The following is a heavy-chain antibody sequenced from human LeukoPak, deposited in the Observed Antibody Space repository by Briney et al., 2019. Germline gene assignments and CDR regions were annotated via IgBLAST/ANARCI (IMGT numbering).Heavy chain of an antibody. D-gene: IGHD3-10*01. CDR2: IYPADSDT. J-gene: IGHJ4*02. Sequence: GESLKISCKGSGYSFSTYWNGWVRQMPGKGLEWMGIIYPADSDTRCSPSFQGQVTISADKSITTAYLQWSSLKASDTAMYYCARRGGSGGSFDYWGQGTLVTVSS. CDR1: GYSFSTYW. CDR3: ARRGGSGGSFDY. V-gene: IGHV5-51*01.